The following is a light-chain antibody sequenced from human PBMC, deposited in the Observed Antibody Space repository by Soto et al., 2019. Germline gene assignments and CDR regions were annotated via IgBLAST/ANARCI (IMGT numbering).Light chain of an antibody. CDR1: QSVSSSY. J-gene: IGKJ1*01. V-gene: IGKV3-20*01. Sequence: EIVLTQSPGTLSLSPGERATLSCRASQSVSSSYLAWYQQKPGQAPRLLIYGASSRATGIPDRFSGSGSGTDFTLNISRLEPEDFAVYYCQQYGSSPSGTFGQGTKVDIK. CDR3: QQYGSSPSGT. CDR2: GAS.